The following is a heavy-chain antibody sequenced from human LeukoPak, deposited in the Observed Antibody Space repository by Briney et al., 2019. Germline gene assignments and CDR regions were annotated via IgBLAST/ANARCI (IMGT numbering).Heavy chain of an antibody. CDR3: ATVAGYFDY. CDR1: GFTFSRYS. D-gene: IGHD2-21*01. Sequence: GGSLRLSCAASGFTFSRYSMNWVRQAPGKGLEWVASIQKDGSQKYYLESVKGRFTISRDNTKNSLYLHMSSLRADDTAVYFCATVAGYFDYWGQGTLVTVSS. V-gene: IGHV3-7*01. J-gene: IGHJ4*02. CDR2: IQKDGSQK.